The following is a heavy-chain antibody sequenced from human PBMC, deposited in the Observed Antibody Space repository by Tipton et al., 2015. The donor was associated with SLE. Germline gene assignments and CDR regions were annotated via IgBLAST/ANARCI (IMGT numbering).Heavy chain of an antibody. V-gene: IGHV3-30-3*01. Sequence: SLRLSCAASGFTFSSYAMHWVRQAPGKGLEWVAVISYDGSNKYYADSVKGRFTISRDNSKNTLYLQINSLRAEDTAVYYCARLGIAVAGVTYWGQGTLVTVSS. CDR3: ARLGIAVAGVTY. D-gene: IGHD6-19*01. CDR1: GFTFSSYA. CDR2: ISYDGSNK. J-gene: IGHJ4*02.